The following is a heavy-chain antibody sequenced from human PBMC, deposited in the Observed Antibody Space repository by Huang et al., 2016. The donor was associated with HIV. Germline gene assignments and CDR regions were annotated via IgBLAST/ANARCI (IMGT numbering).Heavy chain of an antibody. V-gene: IGHV1-24*01. J-gene: IGHJ3*02. CDR1: GYTLTELS. D-gene: IGHD2-21*01. CDR2: FAPEKGET. CDR3: ATGFDTYYDI. Sequence: QVQLVQSGAEVKKPGASVKVSCKVSGYTLTELSIHWVRQAPGKGLEWMGGFAPEKGETNDAQNFQGRVTMTEDTSTDTAYMELNSLRSEDTAVYYCATGFDTYYDIWGQGTMVIASS.